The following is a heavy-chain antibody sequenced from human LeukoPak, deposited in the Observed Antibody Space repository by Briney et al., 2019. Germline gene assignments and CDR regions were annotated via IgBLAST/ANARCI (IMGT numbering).Heavy chain of an antibody. V-gene: IGHV3-21*01. CDR3: ARERGYSGSGMDV. CDR2: ISASSSYI. J-gene: IGHJ6*02. D-gene: IGHD5-12*01. CDR1: EFTFTDYS. Sequence: PGGSLRLSCVASEFTFTDYSMNWVRQAPGKGLEWVSSISASSSYIYYADSVKGRFTISRDNAKNSLYLQMNSLRAEDTALYYCARERGYSGSGMDVWGQGTTVTVSS.